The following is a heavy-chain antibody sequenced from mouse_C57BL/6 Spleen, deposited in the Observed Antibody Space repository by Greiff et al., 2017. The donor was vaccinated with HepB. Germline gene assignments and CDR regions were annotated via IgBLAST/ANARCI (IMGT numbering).Heavy chain of an antibody. CDR2: IDPSDSYT. V-gene: IGHV1-69*01. D-gene: IGHD2-1*01. J-gene: IGHJ4*01. Sequence: QVQLQQSGAELVMPGASVKLSCKTSGYTFTSYWMHWVKQRPGQGLEWIGEIDPSDSYTNYNQKFKGKSTLTVDKSSSTAYMQLSSLTSADSAVYYCARSGGLGNWAYAMDYWGQVTSVTVSS. CDR3: ARSGGLGNWAYAMDY. CDR1: GYTFTSYW.